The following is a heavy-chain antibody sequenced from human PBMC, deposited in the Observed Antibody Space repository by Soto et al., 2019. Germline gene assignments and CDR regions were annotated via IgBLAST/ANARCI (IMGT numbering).Heavy chain of an antibody. CDR1: GGSFSGYY. Sequence: SDSLSLTCAVYGGSFSGYYWSWIRQPPGKGLEWIGEINHSGSTNYNPSLKSRVTISVDTSKNQISLKLSSVTAADTAVYYCARVDQYPKSHFDYWGQGTLVTVAS. J-gene: IGHJ4*02. CDR2: INHSGST. D-gene: IGHD2-2*01. CDR3: ARVDQYPKSHFDY. V-gene: IGHV4-34*01.